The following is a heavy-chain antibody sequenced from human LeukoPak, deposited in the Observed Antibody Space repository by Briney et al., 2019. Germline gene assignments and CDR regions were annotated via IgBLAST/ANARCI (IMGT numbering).Heavy chain of an antibody. J-gene: IGHJ4*02. CDR3: AKEIKLMPFDC. CDR1: GFSFSDSG. CDR2: IQSDGSEI. V-gene: IGHV3-30*02. D-gene: IGHD2-2*01. Sequence: TGGSLRLSCAASGFSFSDSGIHWVRQAPGKGLGWVSFIQSDGSEIFYADSVKGRFTISRDNSKNTVFLQMNSLRAEDTAVYYCAKEIKLMPFDCWGQGALVAVTS.